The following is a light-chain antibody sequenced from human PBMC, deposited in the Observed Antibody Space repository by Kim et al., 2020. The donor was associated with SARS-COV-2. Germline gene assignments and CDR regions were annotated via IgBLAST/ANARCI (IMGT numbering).Light chain of an antibody. Sequence: SPGESATLSGRASQSVSSNLAWYQQTPGQAPRLLIYGASTRATGIPARFSGSGSGTEFTLTISSLQSEDFAVYYCQQYNNWPPWTFGQGTKVEIK. J-gene: IGKJ1*01. CDR2: GAS. CDR3: QQYNNWPPWT. V-gene: IGKV3-15*01. CDR1: QSVSSN.